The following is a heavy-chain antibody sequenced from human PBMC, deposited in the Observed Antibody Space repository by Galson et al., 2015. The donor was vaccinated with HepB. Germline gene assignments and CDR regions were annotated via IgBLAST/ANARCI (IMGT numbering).Heavy chain of an antibody. CDR3: ARVDTGIYFDY. J-gene: IGHJ4*02. V-gene: IGHV3-30-3*01. Sequence: PRLSCAASGFTLSSYTMFWVRQAPGKGLEWVAVISYDGSNKYYADSVKGRFTISRDNSKNTLFLQMNNLRAEDTAVYYCARVDTGIYFDYWGQGTLVTVSS. CDR1: GFTLSSYT. CDR2: ISYDGSNK. D-gene: IGHD5-18*01.